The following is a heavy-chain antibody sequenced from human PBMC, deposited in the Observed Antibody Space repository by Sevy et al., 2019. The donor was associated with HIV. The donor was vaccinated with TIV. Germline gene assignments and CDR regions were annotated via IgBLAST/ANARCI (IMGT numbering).Heavy chain of an antibody. D-gene: IGHD3-22*01. CDR1: GFTFSSYS. Sequence: GESLKISCAASGFTFSSYSMKWVRQAPGKGLEWVSSISSSSSYIYYADSVKGRFTISRDNAKNSLYLQMNSLRAEDTAVYYCARDEGYDSSGYYYDRYFDYWGHGTLVTVSS. V-gene: IGHV3-21*01. CDR3: ARDEGYDSSGYYYDRYFDY. J-gene: IGHJ4*01. CDR2: ISSSSSYI.